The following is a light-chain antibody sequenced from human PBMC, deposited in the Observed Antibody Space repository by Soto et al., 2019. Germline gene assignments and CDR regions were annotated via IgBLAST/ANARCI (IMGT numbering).Light chain of an antibody. V-gene: IGLV2-14*02. CDR3: NSHTSSGFRV. Sequence: QSALTQPASVSGSPGQSITISCTGTSSDVGSHNFVSWYQQRPGKAPKLMIFEVTKRPSGVSNRFSGSKSGYTASLTISGLQAEDEADYYCNSHTSSGFRVFGTGTKLTVL. CDR2: EVT. J-gene: IGLJ1*01. CDR1: SSDVGSHNF.